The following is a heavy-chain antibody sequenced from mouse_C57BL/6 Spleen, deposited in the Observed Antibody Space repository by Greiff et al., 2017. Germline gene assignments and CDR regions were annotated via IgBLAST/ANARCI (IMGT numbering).Heavy chain of an antibody. D-gene: IGHD1-1*01. V-gene: IGHV1-22*01. CDR1: GYTFTDYN. CDR2: INPNNGGT. Sequence: VQLQQSGPELVKPGASVKMSCKASGYTFTDYNMHWVKQSHGKSLEWIGYINPNNGGTSYNQKFKGKATLTVNKSSSTAYMELRSLTSEDSAVYYCARNPNYYGSSYWYFDVWGTGTTVTVSS. J-gene: IGHJ1*03. CDR3: ARNPNYYGSSYWYFDV.